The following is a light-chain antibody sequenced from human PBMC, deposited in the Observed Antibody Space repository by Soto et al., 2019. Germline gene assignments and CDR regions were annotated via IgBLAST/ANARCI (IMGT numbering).Light chain of an antibody. CDR3: ATWDSSLNVVL. Sequence: QSVLTQSPSVSAAPGEKVTISCSGSTSNIGSHYVSWYQQFPRTAPKLLIYDDDRRPSGMPDRFSGSKSGTSATLGITGLQTGDEADYYCATWDSSLNVVLFGGGTKVTVL. V-gene: IGLV1-51*01. J-gene: IGLJ2*01. CDR2: DDD. CDR1: TSNIGSHY.